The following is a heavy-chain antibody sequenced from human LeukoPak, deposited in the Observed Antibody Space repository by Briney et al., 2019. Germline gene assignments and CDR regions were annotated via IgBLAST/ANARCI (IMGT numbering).Heavy chain of an antibody. D-gene: IGHD6-13*01. V-gene: IGHV3-30*02. CDR3: ARDSSSYSYYFDY. J-gene: IGHJ4*02. CDR1: GFTFSSYG. Sequence: GGSLRLSGAASGFTFSSYGMHWVRQAPGKGLEWVAFIRYDGSNKYYADSVKGRFTTSRDNSKNTLYLQMNSLRAEDTAVYYCARDSSSYSYYFDYWGQGTLVTVSS. CDR2: IRYDGSNK.